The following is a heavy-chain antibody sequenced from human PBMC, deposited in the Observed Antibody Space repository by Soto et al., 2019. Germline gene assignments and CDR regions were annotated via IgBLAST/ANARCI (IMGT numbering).Heavy chain of an antibody. CDR1: GFTVSSNY. Sequence: GGSLRLSCAASGFTVSSNYMSWVRQAPGKGLEWVSVIYSGGSTYYADSVKGRFTISRDNSKNTLYLQMNSLRAEDTAVYYCARDLTSGVGVAGRAFDIWGQGTMVTVSS. J-gene: IGHJ3*02. CDR2: IYSGGST. V-gene: IGHV3-66*01. D-gene: IGHD6-19*01. CDR3: ARDLTSGVGVAGRAFDI.